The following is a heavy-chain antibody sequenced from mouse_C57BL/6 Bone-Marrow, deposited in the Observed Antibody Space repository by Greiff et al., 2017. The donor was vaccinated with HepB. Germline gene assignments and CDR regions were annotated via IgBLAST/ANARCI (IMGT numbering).Heavy chain of an antibody. Sequence: QVQLQQPGAELVRPGTSVKLSCKASGYTFTNYWMHWVKQRPGQGLEWIGVIDPSDSYTNYNQKFKGKATLTVDTSSSTAYMQLSSLTSEDSAVYYCAREAVEAYWGQGTLVTVSA. V-gene: IGHV1-59*01. CDR3: AREAVEAY. CDR1: GYTFTNYW. J-gene: IGHJ3*01. CDR2: IDPSDSYT. D-gene: IGHD1-3*01.